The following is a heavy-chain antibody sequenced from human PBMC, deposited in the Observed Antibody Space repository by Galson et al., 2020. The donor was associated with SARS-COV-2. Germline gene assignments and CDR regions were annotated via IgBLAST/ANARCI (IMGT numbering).Heavy chain of an antibody. Sequence: LSLTCAASGFTFSSYAMHWVRQAPGKGLEWVAVISYDGSNKYYADSVKGRFTISRDNSKNTLYLQMNSLRAEDTAVYYCARDFGYSYGSSYFDYWGQGTLVTVSS. CDR1: GFTFSSYA. CDR3: ARDFGYSYGSSYFDY. J-gene: IGHJ4*02. CDR2: ISYDGSNK. V-gene: IGHV3-30*01. D-gene: IGHD5-18*01.